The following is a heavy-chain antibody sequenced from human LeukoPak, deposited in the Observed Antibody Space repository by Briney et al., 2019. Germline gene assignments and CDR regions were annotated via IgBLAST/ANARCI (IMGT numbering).Heavy chain of an antibody. CDR3: ARDLGWLVRYTNNDY. D-gene: IGHD6-19*01. CDR1: GYTFTGYY. Sequence: GASVKVSCKASGYTFTGYYMHWVRQAPGQGLEWMGWINPNSGGTNYAQKFQGRVTMTRDTSISTAYMELSRLRSDDTAVYYCARDLGWLVRYTNNDYWGQGTLVTVSS. J-gene: IGHJ4*02. V-gene: IGHV1-2*02. CDR2: INPNSGGT.